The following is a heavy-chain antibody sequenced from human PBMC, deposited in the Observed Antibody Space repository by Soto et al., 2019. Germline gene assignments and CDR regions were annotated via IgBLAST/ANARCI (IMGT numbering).Heavy chain of an antibody. CDR1: GFTFSSNG. D-gene: IGHD3-22*01. CDR2: IAYDGSKT. J-gene: IGHJ5*01. Sequence: QVQLMESGGGVVQPGRSLRLTCAASGFTFSSNGMHWVRQPPGKGLEWVALIAYDGSKTYYGDSVRGRFTISRDNSENTLFLQMNSLRAEDTAVYYCARWVGGSMFDNSGKYDSWGQGTLVTVSS. V-gene: IGHV3-30*03. CDR3: ARWVGGSMFDNSGKYDS.